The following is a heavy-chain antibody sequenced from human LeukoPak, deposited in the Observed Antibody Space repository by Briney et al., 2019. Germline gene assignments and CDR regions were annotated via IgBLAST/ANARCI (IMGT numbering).Heavy chain of an antibody. CDR1: GYTFTSYD. J-gene: IGHJ5*02. D-gene: IGHD3-3*01. CDR3: AISRYDFWSGYIAGWFDP. V-gene: IGHV1-8*01. CDR2: MNPNSGNT. Sequence: ASVKVSCKASGYTFTSYDINWVRQATGQGLEWMGWMNPNSGNTGYAQKFQGRVTMTRNTSISTAYMELSSLRSEDTAVYYCAISRYDFWSGYIAGWFDPWGQGTLVTVSS.